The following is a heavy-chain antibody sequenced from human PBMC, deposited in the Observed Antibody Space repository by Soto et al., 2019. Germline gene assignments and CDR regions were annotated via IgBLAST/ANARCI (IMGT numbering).Heavy chain of an antibody. D-gene: IGHD7-27*01. V-gene: IGHV4-30-4*01. CDR1: GDSISNLDYF. CDR2: IYKSATT. J-gene: IGHJ5*01. CDR3: ARGRYCLTGRCFPNWFDS. Sequence: SETLSLTCSVSGDSISNLDYFWAWIRQPPGQALEYIGYIYKSATTYYNPSFESRVAISVDTSKSQFSLNVTSVTAADTAVYFCARGRYCLTGRCFPNWFDSWGQGALVTVPQ.